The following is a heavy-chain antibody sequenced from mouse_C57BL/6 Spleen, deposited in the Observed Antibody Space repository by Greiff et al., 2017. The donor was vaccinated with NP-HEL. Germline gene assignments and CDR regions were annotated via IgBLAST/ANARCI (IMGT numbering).Heavy chain of an antibody. Sequence: QVQLQQSGPELVKPGASVKISCKASGYSFTSYYIHWVKQRPGQGLEWIGWIYPGSGNTKYNEKFKGKATLTADTSSSTAYMQLSSLTSEDSAVYYCARSLYDAMDYWGQGTSVTVSS. V-gene: IGHV1-66*01. CDR2: IYPGSGNT. CDR1: GYSFTSYY. J-gene: IGHJ4*01. D-gene: IGHD2-14*01. CDR3: ARSLYDAMDY.